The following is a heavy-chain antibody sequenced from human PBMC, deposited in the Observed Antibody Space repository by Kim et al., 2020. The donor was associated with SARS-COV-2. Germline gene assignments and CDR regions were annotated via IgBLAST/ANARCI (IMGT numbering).Heavy chain of an antibody. CDR3: ARHFHLLWGMDV. CDR1: GGSISSSSYY. V-gene: IGHV4-39*01. Sequence: SETLSLTCTVSGGSISSSSYYWGWIRQPPGKGLEWIGSIYYSGSTYYNPSLKSRVTISVDTSKNQFSLKLSSVTAADTAVYYCARHFHLLWGMDVWGQGTTVTVSS. CDR2: IYYSGST. J-gene: IGHJ6*02. D-gene: IGHD1-26*01.